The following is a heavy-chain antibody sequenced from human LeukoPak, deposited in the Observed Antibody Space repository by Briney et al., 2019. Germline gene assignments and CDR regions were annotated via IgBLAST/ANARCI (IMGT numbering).Heavy chain of an antibody. CDR2: IYYSGST. CDR1: GGSISSSSYY. Sequence: PSETLSLTCTVSGGSISSSSYYWGWIRQPPGKGLEWIGSIYYSGSTYHNPSLKSRVTISVDTSKNQFSLKLSSVTAADTAVYYCARQKSKGVPFDIWGQGTMVTVSS. J-gene: IGHJ3*02. V-gene: IGHV4-39*01. D-gene: IGHD1-1*01. CDR3: ARQKSKGVPFDI.